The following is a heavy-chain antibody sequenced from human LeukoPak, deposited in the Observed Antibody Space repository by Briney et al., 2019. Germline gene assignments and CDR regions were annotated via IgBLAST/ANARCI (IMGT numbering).Heavy chain of an antibody. CDR2: IYYSGST. J-gene: IGHJ4*02. Sequence: SETLSLTCTVSGGSISSSSYYWGWIRQPPGKGLEWIGSIYYSGSTYYNPSLRSRVTISVDTSKNQFSLKLSSVTAADTAVYYCARRLSWFTVDYFDYWGQGTLVTVSP. CDR1: GGSISSSSYY. CDR3: ARRLSWFTVDYFDY. V-gene: IGHV4-39*01. D-gene: IGHD6-13*01.